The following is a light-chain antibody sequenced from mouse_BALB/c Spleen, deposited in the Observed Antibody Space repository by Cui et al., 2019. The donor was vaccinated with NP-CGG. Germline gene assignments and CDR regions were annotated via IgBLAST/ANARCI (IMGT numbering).Light chain of an antibody. CDR1: TGAVTTSNY. J-gene: IGLJ1*01. CDR3: ALWYSNHWV. Sequence: QAVVTQESALTTLPGETVTLTCRSSTGAVTTSNYANWVQEKPDHLFTGLIGGTNNRAPGVPARFSGSLIGDKAALTITGAQTEDEARYFCALWYSNHWVFGGGTKVTVL. V-gene: IGLV1*01. CDR2: GTN.